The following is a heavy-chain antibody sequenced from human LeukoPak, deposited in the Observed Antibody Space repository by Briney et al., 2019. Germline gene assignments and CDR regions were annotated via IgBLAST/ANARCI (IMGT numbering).Heavy chain of an antibody. Sequence: PGGSLRLSCAASGFTFSSYAMSWARQAPGKGLEWVSGISSSGSGGNTYYADSVKGRFTISRDSSKSTLFLQMNTLRAEDTAIYYCAKQLGYCSDGSCYFPYWGQGTLVTVSS. CDR1: GFTFSSYA. CDR3: AKQLGYCSDGSCYFPY. V-gene: IGHV3-23*01. D-gene: IGHD2-15*01. J-gene: IGHJ4*02. CDR2: ISSSGSGGNT.